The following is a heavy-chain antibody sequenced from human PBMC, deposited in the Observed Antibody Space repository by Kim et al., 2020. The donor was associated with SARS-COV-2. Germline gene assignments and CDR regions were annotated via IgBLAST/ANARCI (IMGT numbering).Heavy chain of an antibody. J-gene: IGHJ5*01. D-gene: IGHD2-2*02. CDR1: GFTFNNYA. CDR2: ISGSGGST. CDR3: AKGACSSSTCYTAAS. V-gene: IGHV3-23*01. Sequence: GGSLRLSCVASGFTFNNYAMTWVRQAPGRGLEWVSTISGSGGSTNYADSVKGRFTISRDNSKNTLYLQMNSLRADDTAVYYCAKGACSSSTCYTAASWG.